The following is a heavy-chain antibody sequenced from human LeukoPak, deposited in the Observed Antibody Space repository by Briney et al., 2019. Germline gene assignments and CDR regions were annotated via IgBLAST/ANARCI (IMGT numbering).Heavy chain of an antibody. Sequence: GGSLRLSCAASGFTFSVSAMHWVRQASGKGLEWVGRIRSKANSYATAYAASVKGRFTISRDNSKNTLFLQMDSLGAEDTAVYYCAKGGFGRPFDYWGQGTLVTVSS. D-gene: IGHD3-10*01. CDR3: AKGGFGRPFDY. CDR2: IRSKANSYAT. CDR1: GFTFSVSA. V-gene: IGHV3-73*01. J-gene: IGHJ4*02.